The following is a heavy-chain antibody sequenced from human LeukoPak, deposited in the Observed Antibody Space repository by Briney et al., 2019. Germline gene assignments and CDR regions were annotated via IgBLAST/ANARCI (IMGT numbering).Heavy chain of an antibody. J-gene: IGHJ4*02. CDR3: AKDAPYYDFWSGYYTNYFDY. V-gene: IGHV3-30*18. CDR2: ISYDGSNK. Sequence: SGGSLRLSCAASGFTFSSYGMHWVRQAPGKGLEWVAVISYDGSNKYYADSVKGRFTISRDNSKNTLYLQMNSLRAEDTAVYYCAKDAPYYDFWSGYYTNYFDYWGQGTLVTVSS. D-gene: IGHD3-3*01. CDR1: GFTFSSYG.